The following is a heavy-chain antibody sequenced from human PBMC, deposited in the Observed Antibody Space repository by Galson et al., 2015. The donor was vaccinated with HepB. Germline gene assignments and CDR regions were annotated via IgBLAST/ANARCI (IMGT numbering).Heavy chain of an antibody. J-gene: IGHJ4*02. V-gene: IGHV3-7*03. CDR2: VNLDGREM. CDR3: AREDMIRTLAHKTPDY. CDR1: GFTFSAYW. D-gene: IGHD3-10*01. Sequence: SLRLSCAASGFTFSAYWMSWVRQVPGKGLEWVADVNLDGREMYYADSVQGRFTISRDNAERSVSLHMYSLRAEDTAVYYCAREDMIRTLAHKTPDYWGQGTLVTVSS.